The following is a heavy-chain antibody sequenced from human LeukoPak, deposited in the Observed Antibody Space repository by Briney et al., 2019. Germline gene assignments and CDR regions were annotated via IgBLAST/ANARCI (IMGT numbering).Heavy chain of an antibody. CDR2: IVGSGVTT. J-gene: IGHJ4*02. Sequence: GGSLRLSCAASGFTFTNYAMSWVRQALGKGLEWVSGIVGSGVTTYYADSVKGRFTISRDNSKNTLYLQMNSLRAEDTAVYYCAKDGHYYDSSGYFDYWGQGTLVTVSS. CDR3: AKDGHYYDSSGYFDY. V-gene: IGHV3-23*01. D-gene: IGHD3-22*01. CDR1: GFTFTNYA.